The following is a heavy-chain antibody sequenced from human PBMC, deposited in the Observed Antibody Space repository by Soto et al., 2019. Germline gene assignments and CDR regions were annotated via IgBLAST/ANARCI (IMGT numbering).Heavy chain of an antibody. Sequence: GGSLRLSCAASGFTFSSYGMHWVRQAPGKGLEWVAVISYDGSNKYYADSVKGRFTISRDNSKNTLYLQMNSLRAEDTAVYYCAKLALTYGDNCDYWGQGTLVTVSS. D-gene: IGHD4-17*01. CDR2: ISYDGSNK. V-gene: IGHV3-30*18. CDR3: AKLALTYGDNCDY. J-gene: IGHJ4*02. CDR1: GFTFSSYG.